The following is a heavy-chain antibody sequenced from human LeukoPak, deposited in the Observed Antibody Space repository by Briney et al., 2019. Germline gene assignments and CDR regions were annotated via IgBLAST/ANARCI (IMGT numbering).Heavy chain of an antibody. CDR3: ARDVTALDF. V-gene: IGHV3-7*01. CDR1: GFTFSSYW. J-gene: IGHJ4*02. Sequence: PGGSLRLSCAASGFTFSSYWMSWVRQASEKGLEWVANINQGGSEKYYVDSVRGRFTISRDNAKNSLYLQMNSLRADDTAVYYCARDVTALDFWGQGTLVTVSS. D-gene: IGHD2-2*01. CDR2: INQGGSEK.